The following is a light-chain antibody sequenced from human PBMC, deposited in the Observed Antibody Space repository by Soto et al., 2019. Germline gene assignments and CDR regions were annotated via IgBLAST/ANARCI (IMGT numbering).Light chain of an antibody. V-gene: IGKV1-5*03. Sequence: DIQMTQSPSTLSASVGDRVTITCGASQTISSWLAWYQQKPGKAPKLLIYKASTLKSGVPSRFSGSGSGTEFTLTISSLQPDDFATYYCQHYNSYSEAFGRGTKVDIK. CDR2: KAS. CDR3: QHYNSYSEA. CDR1: QTISSW. J-gene: IGKJ1*01.